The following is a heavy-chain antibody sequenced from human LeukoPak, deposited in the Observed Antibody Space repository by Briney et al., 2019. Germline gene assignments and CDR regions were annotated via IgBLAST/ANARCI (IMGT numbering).Heavy chain of an antibody. D-gene: IGHD7-27*01. J-gene: IGHJ4*02. CDR1: GFTFSNAW. Sequence: GGSLRLSCAASGFTFSNAWMDWVRQAPGKGLEWVGRIKSKTDGGTTDYAAPVKGRFTISRDVSKHTLYLQVNSLKTEDTALYYCTTGNWGSFSYWGQGTLVTVSS. CDR3: TTGNWGSFSY. CDR2: IKSKTDGGTT. V-gene: IGHV3-15*01.